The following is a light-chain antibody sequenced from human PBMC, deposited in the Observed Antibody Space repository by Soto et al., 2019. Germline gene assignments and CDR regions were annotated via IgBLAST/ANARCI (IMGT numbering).Light chain of an antibody. J-gene: IGKJ1*01. CDR3: QQYNNWPRWT. V-gene: IGKV3-15*01. CDR1: QSVSSN. Sequence: EVVLTQSPGTLSLAPGEQVPLSGRASQSVSSNLAWYPQKPGQAPRLLIYGASTRATGIPARFSGSGSGTEFTLTISSLQSEDFAVYYCQQYNNWPRWTFGQGTKVDIK. CDR2: GAS.